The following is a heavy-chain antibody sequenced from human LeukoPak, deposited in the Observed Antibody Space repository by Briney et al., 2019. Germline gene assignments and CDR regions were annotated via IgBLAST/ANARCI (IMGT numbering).Heavy chain of an antibody. CDR1: GYTFTGYY. CDR3: ARGPNHYYYMDF. J-gene: IGHJ6*03. Sequence: ASVKVSCKASGYTFTGYYIHWVRQAPGQGLEWMGWINPDGDVTKSAQKFQGRDTMTTDKSINTVFMELSGLTSDDTALYYCARGPNHYYYMDFWGKGTTVSVSS. V-gene: IGHV1-2*02. D-gene: IGHD2-8*01. CDR2: INPDGDVT.